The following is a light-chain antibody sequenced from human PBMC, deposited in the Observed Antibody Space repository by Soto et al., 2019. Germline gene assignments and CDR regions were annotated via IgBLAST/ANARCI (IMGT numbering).Light chain of an antibody. V-gene: IGKV1-5*01. Sequence: DVQMTQSPSTLSASIGDRVTITCRASQSVSSWLAWYQQKPGKAPNLLIYDASRLESGVPSRFSGSGSGTEFTLTSSSLQPYDFATYYCQHYNSPSWEFVQGTKVEIK. CDR1: QSVSSW. J-gene: IGKJ1*01. CDR2: DAS. CDR3: QHYNSPSWE.